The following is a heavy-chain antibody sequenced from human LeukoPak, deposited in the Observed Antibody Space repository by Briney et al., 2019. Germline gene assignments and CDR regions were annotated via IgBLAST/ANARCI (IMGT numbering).Heavy chain of an antibody. V-gene: IGHV3-21*01. CDR1: GFTFSSYS. CDR2: ITPSSTYI. CDR3: ASSSGRYID. Sequence: GESLKISCTGSGFTFSSYSMNWVRQAPGKGLEWVSSITPSSTYIYYADSVKGRFTISRDNAKYSLYLQMNSLRVEDTAVYYCASSSGRYIDWGQGTLVTVSS. D-gene: IGHD6-19*01. J-gene: IGHJ4*02.